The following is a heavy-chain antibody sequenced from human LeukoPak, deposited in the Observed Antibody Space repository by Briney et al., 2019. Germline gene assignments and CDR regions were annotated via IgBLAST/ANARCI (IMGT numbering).Heavy chain of an antibody. CDR1: GFTFSTNW. V-gene: IGHV3-7*01. J-gene: IGHJ4*02. D-gene: IGHD6-13*01. CDR3: TREAAAGIDY. Sequence: GGSLRLSCAASGFTFSTNWMSWVRQAPGKGLEWVANIKQDGSEKYYLDSVKGRFTISRDNAKNSLYLQMNSLRAEDTAVYFCTREAAAGIDYWGQGTLVTVSS. CDR2: IKQDGSEK.